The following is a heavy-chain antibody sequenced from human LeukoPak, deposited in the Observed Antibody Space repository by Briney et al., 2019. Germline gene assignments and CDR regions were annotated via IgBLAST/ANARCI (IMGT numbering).Heavy chain of an antibody. Sequence: GGSMRLACAASGFTFSDYYMSWIRQAPGKGLEWVSYISSSGSTIYYADSVKGRFTISRDNAKNSLYLQMNSLRAEDTAVYYCARMMSGSYMEDWFDPWGQGTLATVSS. CDR2: ISSSGSTI. CDR3: ARMMSGSYMEDWFDP. CDR1: GFTFSDYY. D-gene: IGHD1-26*01. V-gene: IGHV3-11*01. J-gene: IGHJ5*02.